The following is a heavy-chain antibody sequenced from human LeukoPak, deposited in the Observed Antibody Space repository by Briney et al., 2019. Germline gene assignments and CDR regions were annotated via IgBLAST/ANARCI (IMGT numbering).Heavy chain of an antibody. Sequence: GGSLRLSCAASGFTFSSYAMSWVRQAPGKGLEWVSGINSIGGSTYYADSVKGRFTISRDNSKNTLYLQMNSLRAEDTAVYYCAKKSINYGDYDYWGQGTLVTVSS. D-gene: IGHD4-17*01. V-gene: IGHV3-23*01. CDR3: AKKSINYGDYDY. J-gene: IGHJ4*02. CDR1: GFTFSSYA. CDR2: INSIGGST.